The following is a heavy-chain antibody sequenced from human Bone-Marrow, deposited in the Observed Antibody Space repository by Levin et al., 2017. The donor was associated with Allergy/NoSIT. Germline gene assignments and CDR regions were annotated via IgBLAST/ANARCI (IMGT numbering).Heavy chain of an antibody. CDR1: GYTFTNYG. J-gene: IGHJ6*02. Sequence: GESLKISCKASGYTFTNYGISWVRQAPGQGLEWMGWISAYNGNTDYIQRLQGRVTLTTDTYTSTAHMELRSLRSDDTAVYYCARDGLEGRDFWSGHLDYYGMDVWGQGTTVTVSS. CDR2: ISAYNGNT. V-gene: IGHV1-18*01. CDR3: ARDGLEGRDFWSGHLDYYGMDV. D-gene: IGHD3-3*01.